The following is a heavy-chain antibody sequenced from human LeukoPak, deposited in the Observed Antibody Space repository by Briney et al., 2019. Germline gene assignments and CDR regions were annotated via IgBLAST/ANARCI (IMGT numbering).Heavy chain of an antibody. J-gene: IGHJ4*02. D-gene: IGHD3-3*01. V-gene: IGHV3-15*01. CDR3: TTEQYYDFLSGYYWDFDY. CDR2: IKSKTDGGTT. CDR1: GFTFSNAW. Sequence: PGGSLRLSCAASGFTFSNAWMSWVRQAPGKGLEWVGRIKSKTDGGTTDYAAPVKGRFTISRDDSKNTLYLQMNSLKTEDTAVYYCTTEQYYDFLSGYYWDFDYWGQGTLVTVSS.